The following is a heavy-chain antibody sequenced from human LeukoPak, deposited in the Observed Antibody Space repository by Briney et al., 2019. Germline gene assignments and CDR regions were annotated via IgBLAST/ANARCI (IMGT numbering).Heavy chain of an antibody. CDR3: ARASDSSGYWDDAFDI. CDR2: IIPIFGTA. V-gene: IGHV1-69*13. Sequence: GASVTVSCTASGGTFSSYAISWVRQAPGQGLEWMGGIIPIFGTANYAQKFQGRVTITADESTSTAYMELSSLRSEDTAVYYCARASDSSGYWDDAFDIWGQGTMVTVSS. D-gene: IGHD3-22*01. CDR1: GGTFSSYA. J-gene: IGHJ3*02.